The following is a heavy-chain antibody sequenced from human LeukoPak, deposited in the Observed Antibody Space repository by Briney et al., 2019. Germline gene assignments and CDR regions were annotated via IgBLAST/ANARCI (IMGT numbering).Heavy chain of an antibody. V-gene: IGHV3-7*03. J-gene: IGHJ3*02. D-gene: IGHD3-16*02. Sequence: GGSLRLSCAASGFTFSSYWMSWVRQAPGKGLEWVANIKQDGSEKYYVDSVKGRFTISRDNTKNSLYLQMNSPRAEDTAVYYCAGSNMITFGGVIVKAFDIWGQGTMVTVSS. CDR1: GFTFSSYW. CDR3: AGSNMITFGGVIVKAFDI. CDR2: IKQDGSEK.